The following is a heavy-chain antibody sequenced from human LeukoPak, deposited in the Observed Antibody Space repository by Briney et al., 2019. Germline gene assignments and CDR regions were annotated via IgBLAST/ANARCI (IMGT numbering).Heavy chain of an antibody. CDR3: ARDGDPRTLYYYGSGSYYGFDP. Sequence: PSETLSLTCTVSGGSISSGGYYWSWIRQHPGKGLEWIGYIYYSGSTYYNPSLKSRVTISVDTSKNQFSLKLSSVTAADTAVYYCARDGDPRTLYYYGSGSYYGFDPWGQGTLVTVSS. D-gene: IGHD3-10*01. V-gene: IGHV4-31*03. CDR1: GGSISSGGYY. CDR2: IYYSGST. J-gene: IGHJ5*02.